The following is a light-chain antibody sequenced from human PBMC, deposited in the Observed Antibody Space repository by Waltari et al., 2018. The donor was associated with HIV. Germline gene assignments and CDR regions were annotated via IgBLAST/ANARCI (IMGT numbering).Light chain of an antibody. Sequence: QSALTQPPSASGSPEQSVTISCTGTRSDVGNYAYVSWYQQHPGKAPNLLFYEVNKRPSGVPARFSGSKSGDTASLTVAGLQAEDEADYYCTSYGGRNNRVLFGGGTRLTVL. CDR1: RSDVGNYAY. CDR2: EVN. V-gene: IGLV2-8*01. J-gene: IGLJ3*02. CDR3: TSYGGRNNRVL.